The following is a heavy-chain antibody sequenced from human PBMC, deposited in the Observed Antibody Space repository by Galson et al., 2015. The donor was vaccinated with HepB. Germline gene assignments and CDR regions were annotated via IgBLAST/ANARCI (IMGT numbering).Heavy chain of an antibody. J-gene: IGHJ3*02. Sequence: SLRLSCAASGFTFSSYAMHWVRQAPGKGLEWVAVISYDGSNKYYADSVKGRFTISRDNSKNTLYLQMNSLRAEDMAVYYCAREYYYDSSGYSEHAFDIWGQGTMVTVSS. CDR2: ISYDGSNK. D-gene: IGHD3-22*01. V-gene: IGHV3-30-3*01. CDR3: AREYYYDSSGYSEHAFDI. CDR1: GFTFSSYA.